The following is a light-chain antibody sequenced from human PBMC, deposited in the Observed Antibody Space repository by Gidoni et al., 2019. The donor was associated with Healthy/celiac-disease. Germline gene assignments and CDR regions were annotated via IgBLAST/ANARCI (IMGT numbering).Light chain of an antibody. CDR3: QQYYSTPQT. CDR1: QSVLYSSNNKNY. CDR2: WAS. V-gene: IGKV4-1*01. J-gene: IGKJ1*01. Sequence: DIVMTQPPDSLAVSLGERATINCKSGQSVLYSSNNKNYLAWYQQKPGQPPKLLIYWASTRESGVPDRFSGSGSGTDFTLTISSLQAEDVAVYYCQQYYSTPQTFGQXTKVEIK.